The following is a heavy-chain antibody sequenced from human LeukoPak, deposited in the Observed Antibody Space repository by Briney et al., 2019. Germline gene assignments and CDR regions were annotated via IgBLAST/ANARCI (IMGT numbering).Heavy chain of an antibody. D-gene: IGHD5-18*01. CDR2: ISSSSNYI. Sequence: GGSLRLSCAGSGFTFSSYSMNWVRQAPGKGLGWVSSISSSSNYIYYADSVKGRFTISRDNAKNSLYLQMNSLGAEDTAVYYCARHYSYANFDYWGQGTLVTVSS. V-gene: IGHV3-21*01. CDR3: ARHYSYANFDY. CDR1: GFTFSSYS. J-gene: IGHJ4*02.